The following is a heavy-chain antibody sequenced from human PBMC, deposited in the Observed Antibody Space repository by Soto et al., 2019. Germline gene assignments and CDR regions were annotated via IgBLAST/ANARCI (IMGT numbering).Heavy chain of an antibody. CDR1: GLTFTNYA. CDR2: ISMTGGTR. D-gene: IGHD1-20*01. J-gene: IGHJ6*04. CDR3: ATAISTYSFYVMDV. V-gene: IGHV3-23*01. Sequence: GGSLRLSCAASGLTFTNYAMSWVRQAPGKGLEWVSGISMTGGTRYYADAVKGRFTISRDNSNNILYLQMDSLRAEDTAIYSCATAISTYSFYVMDVWGKGTTVTGSS.